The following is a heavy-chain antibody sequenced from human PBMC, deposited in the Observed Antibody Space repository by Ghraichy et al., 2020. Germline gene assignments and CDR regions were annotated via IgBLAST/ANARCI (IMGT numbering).Heavy chain of an antibody. Sequence: SVKVSCKASGGTFSSYAISWVRQAPGQGLEWMGRIIPILGIANYAQKFQGRVTITADKSTSTAYMELSSLRSEDTAVYYCARAREMMDYYYYYMDVWGKGTTVTVSS. D-gene: IGHD5-24*01. CDR2: IIPILGIA. J-gene: IGHJ6*03. CDR3: ARAREMMDYYYYYMDV. V-gene: IGHV1-69*04. CDR1: GGTFSSYA.